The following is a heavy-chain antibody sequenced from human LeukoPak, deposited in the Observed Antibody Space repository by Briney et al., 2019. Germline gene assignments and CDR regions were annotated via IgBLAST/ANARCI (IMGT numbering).Heavy chain of an antibody. D-gene: IGHD3-10*01. V-gene: IGHV4-4*02. CDR2: IYHSGST. J-gene: IGHJ4*02. CDR1: GGSISSSNW. Sequence: SETLSLTCAVSGGSISSSNWWSWVRQPPGKGLEWIGEIYHSGSTNYNLSLKSRVTISVDKSKNQFSLKLSSVTAADTAVYYCARLYYYGSGSPRPPFDYWGQGTLVTVSS. CDR3: ARLYYYGSGSPRPPFDY.